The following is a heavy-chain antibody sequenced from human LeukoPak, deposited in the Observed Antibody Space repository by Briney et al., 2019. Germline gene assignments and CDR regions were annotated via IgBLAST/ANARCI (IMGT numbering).Heavy chain of an antibody. CDR1: GCSISSGDYY. D-gene: IGHD1-7*01. J-gene: IGHJ6*02. V-gene: IGHV4-31*03. CDR2: IYYSGST. CDR3: ARAYLELRAAYYYGMDV. Sequence: SETLSLNCTVSGCSISSGDYYWSWIRQHPGKGLEWIGYIYYSGSTYYNPSLKSRATISLDTSKKQFSLKLSSVTAADTAVYYCARAYLELRAAYYYGMDVWGQGTTVTVSS.